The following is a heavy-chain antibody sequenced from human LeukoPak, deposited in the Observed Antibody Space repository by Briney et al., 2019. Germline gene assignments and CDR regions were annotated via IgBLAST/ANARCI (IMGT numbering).Heavy chain of an antibody. CDR3: ARGMVRGVIIPGRWFDP. CDR1: GGSISSSSYY. CDR2: IYYSGST. D-gene: IGHD3-10*01. Sequence: PSETLSLTCTVSGGSISSSSYYWGWIRQPPGKGLEWIGSIYYSGSTYYNPSLKSRVTISVDTSKNQFSLKLSSVTAADTAVYYCARGMVRGVIIPGRWFDPWGQGTLVTVSS. J-gene: IGHJ5*02. V-gene: IGHV4-39*07.